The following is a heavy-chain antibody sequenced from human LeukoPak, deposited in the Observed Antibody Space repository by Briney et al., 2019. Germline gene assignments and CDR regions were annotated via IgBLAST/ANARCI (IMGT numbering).Heavy chain of an antibody. Sequence: GRSLRLSCAASGFTFSSYGMHWVRQAPGKGLEWVAVIWYDGSNKYYADSVKGRFTISRDNAKNTLYLQMNSLRAEDTAVYYCARVGRELTIDYWGQGTLVTVSS. D-gene: IGHD1-26*01. CDR2: IWYDGSNK. CDR3: ARVGRELTIDY. V-gene: IGHV3-33*01. J-gene: IGHJ4*02. CDR1: GFTFSSYG.